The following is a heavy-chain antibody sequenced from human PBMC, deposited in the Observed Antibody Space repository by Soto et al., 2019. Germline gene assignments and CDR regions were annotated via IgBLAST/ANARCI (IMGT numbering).Heavy chain of an antibody. CDR3: VGDSPGGYGKDV. D-gene: IGHD3-10*01. V-gene: IGHV6-1*01. CDR2: TYYMSKWYN. J-gene: IGHJ6*04. Sequence: SQTLPLSCAISGDSVSMTSAAWNWIRPSPSRGLVWLGRTYYMSKWYNAYAVSETSRITIHPNTSKSQFSPQLPYMTTDDTAGYYCVGDSPGGYGKDVSGKWTTVTV. CDR1: GDSVSMTSAA.